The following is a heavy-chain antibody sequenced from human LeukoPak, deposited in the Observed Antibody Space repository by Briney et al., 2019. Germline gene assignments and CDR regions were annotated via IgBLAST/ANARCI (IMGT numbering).Heavy chain of an antibody. D-gene: IGHD5-24*01. J-gene: IGHJ4*02. Sequence: SETLSLTCTVSGGSISSYYGSWLRQPPGKGLEWIGYIYYSGSTNYNPSLKSRVTISVDTSKNQFSLKLSSVTAADTAVYYCARDRDRDGSPDGFGYWGQGTLVTVSS. V-gene: IGHV4-59*01. CDR3: ARDRDRDGSPDGFGY. CDR1: GGSISSYY. CDR2: IYYSGST.